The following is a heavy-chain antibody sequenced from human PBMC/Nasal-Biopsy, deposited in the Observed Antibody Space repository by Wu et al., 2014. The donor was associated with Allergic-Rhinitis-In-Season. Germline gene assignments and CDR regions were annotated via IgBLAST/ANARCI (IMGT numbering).Heavy chain of an antibody. CDR3: ARLRHSLVYYDYTYYGMDV. D-gene: IGHD1-26*01. Sequence: TLSSPALSLVTPSIGITGTDRSPGKGLEWIASVYYSGTTNYNPSLKSRVTISVDTSKNQFSLKLTSVTTADTAVYYCARLRHSLVYYDYTYYGMDVWGRGTAVTVSS. CDR2: VYYSGTT. J-gene: IGHJ6*02. V-gene: IGHV4-59*01. CDR1: VTPSIGIT.